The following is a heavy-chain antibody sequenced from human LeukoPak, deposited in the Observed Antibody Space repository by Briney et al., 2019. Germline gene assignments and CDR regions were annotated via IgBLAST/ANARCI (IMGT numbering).Heavy chain of an antibody. J-gene: IGHJ3*02. CDR3: ARVATDLSAYDM. CDR2: IAVAGYA. CDR1: GVTRRIYD. Sequence: VGCPRLSCAVSGVTRRIYDMHWVREGPGRGVEWVSSIAVAGYAPYPTSPKGGFTLSRDNAKSSLYLQMNSLRAGDTAMYYCARVATDLSAYDMWGQGTMVTVSS. V-gene: IGHV3-13*04.